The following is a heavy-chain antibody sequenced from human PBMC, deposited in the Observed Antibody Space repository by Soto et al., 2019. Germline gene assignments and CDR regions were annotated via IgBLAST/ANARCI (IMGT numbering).Heavy chain of an antibody. CDR2: INHSGST. CDR1: GGSFSGYY. D-gene: IGHD3-10*01. V-gene: IGHV4-34*01. J-gene: IGHJ4*02. CDR3: ASALWFGELGY. Sequence: QVQLQQWGAGLLKPSETLSLTCAVYGGSFSGYYWSWIRQPPGKGLEWIGEINHSGSTNYNPSLKSRGTISVDTSKNQFSLKLSSVTAADTAVYYCASALWFGELGYWGQGTLVTVSS.